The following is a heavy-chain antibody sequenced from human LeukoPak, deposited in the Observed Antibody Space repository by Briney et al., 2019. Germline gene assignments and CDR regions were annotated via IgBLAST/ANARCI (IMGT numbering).Heavy chain of an antibody. J-gene: IGHJ6*01. D-gene: IGHD1-14*01. CDR3: AKGNHQLVQKYGMDV. Sequence: GGSLRLSCAASGFVFDTHAMNWVRQAPGKGLEWVSGVGGSGDATYYGDSVKGRFSISRDNSKNMVYLQMNSLRAEDTAVYYCAKGNHQLVQKYGMDVWGRGTTVTVSS. CDR2: VGGSGDAT. V-gene: IGHV3-23*01. CDR1: GFVFDTHA.